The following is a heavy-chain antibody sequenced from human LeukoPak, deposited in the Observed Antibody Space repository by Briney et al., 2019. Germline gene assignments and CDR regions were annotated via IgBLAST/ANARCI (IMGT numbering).Heavy chain of an antibody. D-gene: IGHD6-13*01. Sequence: ASVKVSCKASGYTFTGYYMHWVRQAPGQGLEWMGWINPNSGGTNYAQKFQGWVTMTRDTSISTAYMELSRLRSDDTAVYYCARGPRAASTPYYYYYYMDVWGKGTTVTVSS. CDR2: INPNSGGT. J-gene: IGHJ6*03. CDR3: ARGPRAASTPYYYYYYMDV. CDR1: GYTFTGYY. V-gene: IGHV1-2*04.